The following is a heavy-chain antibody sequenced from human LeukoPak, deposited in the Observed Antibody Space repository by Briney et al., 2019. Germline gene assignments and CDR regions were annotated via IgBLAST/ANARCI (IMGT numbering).Heavy chain of an antibody. J-gene: IGHJ4*02. CDR2: ISYDGSNK. Sequence: GRSLRLSCAASGVTFSSYCMSWIRQAPGKGLEWVAVISYDGSNKYYADSVNGLFTIARETSNHFLYLQMNSLRAEDTAVYYCAKSKRLYLWIQLWSPPDYWGQGTLVNVSS. CDR1: GVTFSSYC. D-gene: IGHD5-18*01. V-gene: IGHV3-30*18. CDR3: AKSKRLYLWIQLWSPPDY.